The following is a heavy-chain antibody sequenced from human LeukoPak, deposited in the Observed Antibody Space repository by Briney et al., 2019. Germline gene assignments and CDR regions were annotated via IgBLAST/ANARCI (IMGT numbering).Heavy chain of an antibody. J-gene: IGHJ4*02. Sequence: GESLRLSCAASGFTFSSYGMHWVRQAPGKGLEWVAIIWYDGSSKYYADSVKGRFTISRDNSKNTLYLQMNSLRAEDTAVYYCAREFGKYYFDYWGQGTLVTVSS. V-gene: IGHV3-33*01. D-gene: IGHD3-16*01. CDR3: AREFGKYYFDY. CDR1: GFTFSSYG. CDR2: IWYDGSSK.